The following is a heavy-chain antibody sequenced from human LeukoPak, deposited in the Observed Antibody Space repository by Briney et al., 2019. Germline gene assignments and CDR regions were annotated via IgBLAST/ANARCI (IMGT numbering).Heavy chain of an antibody. CDR1: GFSFPNFW. D-gene: IGHD6-19*01. J-gene: IGHJ6*02. V-gene: IGHV3-66*01. CDR2: IYSGGST. Sequence: TGGSLRLSCAASGFSFPNFWMHWVRQVPGKGLEWVSVIYSGGSTYYADSVKGRFTISRDNSKNTLYLQMNSLRAEDTAVYYCARELYSSGWYGTGGMDVWGQGTTVTVSS. CDR3: ARELYSSGWYGTGGMDV.